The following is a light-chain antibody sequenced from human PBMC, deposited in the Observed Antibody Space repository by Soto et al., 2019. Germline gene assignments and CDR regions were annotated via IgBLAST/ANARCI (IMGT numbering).Light chain of an antibody. CDR2: WAS. CDR3: QQYYSNPPT. Sequence: IVMTQSPDSLAVSLGERATINCRSSQSILYSSNNENYLAWYQQKPGQPPNLLIYWASTRESGVPDRFSGRGSGTDFTLTISSLQAEDLAVYYCQQYYSNPPTFGQGTKVEIK. J-gene: IGKJ1*01. CDR1: QSILYSSNNENY. V-gene: IGKV4-1*01.